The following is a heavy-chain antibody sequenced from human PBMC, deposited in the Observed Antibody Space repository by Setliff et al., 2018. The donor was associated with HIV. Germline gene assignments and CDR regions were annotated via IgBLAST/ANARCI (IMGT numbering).Heavy chain of an antibody. CDR3: AKDRGDSDY. CDR1: GFTFSNFA. V-gene: IGHV3-30*07. Sequence: LRLSCVASGFTFSNFAMHWVRQAPGKGLEWVSVISYDGSRTYYVDSVKGRFTISRDNSKSTLYLQMSSLRVEDTAVYYCAKDRGDSDYWGQGTLVTVSS. J-gene: IGHJ4*02. CDR2: ISYDGSRT. D-gene: IGHD3-10*01.